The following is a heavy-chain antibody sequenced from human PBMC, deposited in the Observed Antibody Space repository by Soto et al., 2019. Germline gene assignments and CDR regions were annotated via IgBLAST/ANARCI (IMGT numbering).Heavy chain of an antibody. CDR1: GFSLSTSGVG. Sequence: ESGPTLVNPTQTLTLTCTFSGFSLSTSGVGVGWIRQPPGKALECLALIYWDDDKRYSPSLKSRLTITMDTSKNQVVLTMTNMDPVDTGTYYCARMEASGSYTNYFDYWGQGTLVTVSS. V-gene: IGHV2-5*02. CDR2: IYWDDDK. J-gene: IGHJ4*02. D-gene: IGHD3-10*01. CDR3: ARMEASGSYTNYFDY.